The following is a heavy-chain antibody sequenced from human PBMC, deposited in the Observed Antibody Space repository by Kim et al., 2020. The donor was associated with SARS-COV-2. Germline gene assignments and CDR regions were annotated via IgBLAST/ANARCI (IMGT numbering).Heavy chain of an antibody. J-gene: IGHJ3*02. CDR3: ATAAGDSFDI. Sequence: SETLSLTCTVSGGSISSEDYYWSWIRQPPGKGLEWIGYTSHSGSTYYNPSLKSRITISTDTSKNHFSLTLTSVTTADTAVYYCATAAGDSFDIWGQGT. CDR1: GGSISSEDYY. D-gene: IGHD6-13*01. CDR2: TSHSGST. V-gene: IGHV4-30-4*01.